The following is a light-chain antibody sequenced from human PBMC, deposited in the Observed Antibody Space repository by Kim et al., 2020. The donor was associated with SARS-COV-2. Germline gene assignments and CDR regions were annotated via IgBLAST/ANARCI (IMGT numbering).Light chain of an antibody. CDR2: GAS. CDR1: HSVSSN. V-gene: IGKV3-15*01. Sequence: VSPGERATLSCRASHSVSSNLAWYQQKPGQAPRLLIYGASTRATGIPSRFSGSGSGTEFTLTISSLQSEDFAVYSCQQYNNWPYTFGQGTKLEI. J-gene: IGKJ2*01. CDR3: QQYNNWPYT.